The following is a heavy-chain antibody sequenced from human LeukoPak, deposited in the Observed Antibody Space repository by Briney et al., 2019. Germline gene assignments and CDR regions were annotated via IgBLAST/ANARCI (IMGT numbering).Heavy chain of an antibody. Sequence: GGSLRLSCAASGFTFSSYSMNWVRQAPGKGLEWVSSISSSSSYIYYADSVKGRFTISRDNAKNSLYLQMNSLRAEDTAVYYCASGSGSYYYYWGQGALVTVSS. CDR3: ASGSGSYYYY. D-gene: IGHD1-26*01. CDR2: ISSSSSYI. V-gene: IGHV3-21*01. CDR1: GFTFSSYS. J-gene: IGHJ4*02.